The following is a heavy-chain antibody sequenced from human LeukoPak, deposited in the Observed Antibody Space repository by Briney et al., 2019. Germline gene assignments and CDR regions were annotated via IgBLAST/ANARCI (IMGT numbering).Heavy chain of an antibody. CDR1: GFTVSSNY. J-gene: IGHJ6*02. Sequence: GGSLRLSCAASGFTVSSNYMSWVRQAPGKGLEWVSVIYSGGSTYYADSVKGRFTISRDNSKNTLYLQMNSLRAEDTAVYYCARDLRGNYYYYGMDVWGRGTTVTVSS. V-gene: IGHV3-53*01. CDR2: IYSGGST. CDR3: ARDLRGNYYYYGMDV.